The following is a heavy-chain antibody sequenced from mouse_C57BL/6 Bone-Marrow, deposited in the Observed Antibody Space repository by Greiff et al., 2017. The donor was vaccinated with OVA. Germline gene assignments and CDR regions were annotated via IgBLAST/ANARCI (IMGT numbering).Heavy chain of an antibody. D-gene: IGHD1-1*01. V-gene: IGHV1-82*01. CDR3: ARRRESYYYGSSPRWYFDV. Sequence: VKLMESGPELVKPGASVKISCKASGYAFSSSWMNWVKQRPGKGLEWIGRIYPGDGDTNYNGKLKGKATLTADKSSSTAYMQLSSLTSEDSAVYFCARRRESYYYGSSPRWYFDVWGTGTTVTVSS. CDR2: IYPGDGDT. CDR1: GYAFSSSW. J-gene: IGHJ1*03.